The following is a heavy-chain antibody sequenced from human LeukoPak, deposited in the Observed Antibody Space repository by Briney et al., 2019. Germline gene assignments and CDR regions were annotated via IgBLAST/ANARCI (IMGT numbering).Heavy chain of an antibody. Sequence: SETLSLTCTVSGGSISSYYWSWIRQPPGKGLEWIGYIYYSGSTNYNPSLKSRVTISVDTSKNQFSLKLSSVTAADTAVYYCARHGTYGDYGRNFYYGMDVWGQGTTVTVSS. V-gene: IGHV4-59*08. D-gene: IGHD4-17*01. CDR2: IYYSGST. CDR1: GGSISSYY. J-gene: IGHJ6*02. CDR3: ARHGTYGDYGRNFYYGMDV.